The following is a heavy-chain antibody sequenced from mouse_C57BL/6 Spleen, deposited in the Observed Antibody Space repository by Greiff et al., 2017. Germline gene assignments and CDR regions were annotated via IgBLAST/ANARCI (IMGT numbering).Heavy chain of an antibody. J-gene: IGHJ2*01. D-gene: IGHD2-1*01. CDR3: AREDYGNSLDY. Sequence: EVMLVESEGGLVQPGSSMKLSCTASGFTFSDYYMAWVRQVPEKGLEWVANINYDGSSTYYLDSLKSRFIISRDNAKNILYLQMSSLKSEDTATYYCAREDYGNSLDYWGQGTTLTVSS. CDR2: INYDGSST. V-gene: IGHV5-16*01. CDR1: GFTFSDYY.